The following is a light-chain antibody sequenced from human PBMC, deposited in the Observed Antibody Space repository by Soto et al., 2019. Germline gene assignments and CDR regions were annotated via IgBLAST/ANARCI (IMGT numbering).Light chain of an antibody. CDR3: AAWDDSLSVV. Sequence: QSVLTQPPSASGTPGQRVTISCSGSSSNIGSNYGYWYQQLPGTAPKLLIYRNNQRPSGVPDRFSGSKSGTSASLAISGLRYEDEADYYCAAWDDSLSVVFGGGTKLTVL. V-gene: IGLV1-47*01. CDR2: RNN. CDR1: SSNIGSNY. J-gene: IGLJ2*01.